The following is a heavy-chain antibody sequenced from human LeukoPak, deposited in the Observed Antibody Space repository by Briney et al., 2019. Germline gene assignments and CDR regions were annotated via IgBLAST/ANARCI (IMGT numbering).Heavy chain of an antibody. Sequence: PSKTLSLTCAVYGGSFSGYYWSWIRQPPGKGLEWIGEINHSGSTNYNPSLKSRVTISVDTSKNQFSLKLSSVTAADTAVYYCARGSLFQLPCFDYWGQGTLVTVSS. CDR2: INHSGST. CDR3: ARGSLFQLPCFDY. CDR1: GGSFSGYY. J-gene: IGHJ4*02. D-gene: IGHD2-2*01. V-gene: IGHV4-34*01.